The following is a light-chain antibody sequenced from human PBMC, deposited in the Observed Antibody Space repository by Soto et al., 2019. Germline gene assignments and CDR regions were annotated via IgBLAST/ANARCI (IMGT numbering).Light chain of an antibody. V-gene: IGKV3-11*01. CDR3: QQRMSRPLS. CDR1: QTVGKY. J-gene: IGKJ4*01. Sequence: EIVLTQSPATLSLSPGERATLSCRASQTVGKYLAWYQQTPGQVPRLLIYDVSDRATGIPARFSGSGYGTDFTLTISSLEPEDFAVYYCQQRMSRPLSFGGGTKVESK. CDR2: DVS.